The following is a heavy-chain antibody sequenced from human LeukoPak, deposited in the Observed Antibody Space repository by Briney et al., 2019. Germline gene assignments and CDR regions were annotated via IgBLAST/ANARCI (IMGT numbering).Heavy chain of an antibody. Sequence: ASVKVSCKASGYTFTGYYMHWVRQAPGQGLEWMGWINPNSGGTNYAQKLQGRVTMTTDTSTSTAYMELRSLRSDDTAVYYCARVSRFLEWLLYGTNRYMDVWGKGTTVTVSS. CDR3: ARVSRFLEWLLYGTNRYMDV. CDR2: INPNSGGT. J-gene: IGHJ6*03. D-gene: IGHD3-3*01. V-gene: IGHV1-2*02. CDR1: GYTFTGYY.